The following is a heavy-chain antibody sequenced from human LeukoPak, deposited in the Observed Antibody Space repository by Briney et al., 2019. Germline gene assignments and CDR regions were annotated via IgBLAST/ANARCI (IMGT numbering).Heavy chain of an antibody. CDR3: AREAGIGTYDFDY. CDR2: IYYTGST. D-gene: IGHD3-16*01. J-gene: IGHJ4*02. CDR1: GGSISSRSYY. V-gene: IGHV4-39*01. Sequence: PSETLSLTCTVSGGSISSRSYYWGWIRQPPGKGLEWIGSIYYTGSTYYNPSLKSRVTISVDTSKNQFSLKLSSVTAADTALYYCAREAGIGTYDFDYWGQGTRVTVSS.